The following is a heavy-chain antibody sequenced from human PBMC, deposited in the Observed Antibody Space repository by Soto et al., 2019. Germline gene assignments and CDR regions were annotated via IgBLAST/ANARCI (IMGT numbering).Heavy chain of an antibody. V-gene: IGHV4-34*01. Sequence: SETLSLTGAVYGEAFRGYYWSWLRQPPGKGLEWIVEINHSGSTNYNPSLKSRVTTSVDTSKNQCSLKLSSVTAADPAVYYCARDALIFGVVKEGSGMDVWGQGTPVTVFS. J-gene: IGHJ6*02. CDR1: GEAFRGYY. D-gene: IGHD3-3*01. CDR3: ARDALIFGVVKEGSGMDV. CDR2: INHSGST.